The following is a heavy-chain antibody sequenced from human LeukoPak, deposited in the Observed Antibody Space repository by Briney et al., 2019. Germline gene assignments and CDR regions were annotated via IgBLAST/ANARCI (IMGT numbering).Heavy chain of an antibody. Sequence: PSETLSLTCSVSGGSINGFYWTWIRQPPGKGLEWIGYIYDIENTKYNPSLKSRVTISLDASQSQFSLKLTSVSRAGTAVYFCARGIGFSDGAYDAFDIWGQGTMVTVSS. V-gene: IGHV4-59*01. CDR3: ARGIGFSDGAYDAFDI. J-gene: IGHJ3*02. CDR2: IYDIENT. CDR1: GGSINGFY. D-gene: IGHD1-26*01.